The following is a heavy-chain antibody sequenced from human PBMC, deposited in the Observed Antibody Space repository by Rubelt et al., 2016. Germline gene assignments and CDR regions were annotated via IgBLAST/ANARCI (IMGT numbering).Heavy chain of an antibody. J-gene: IGHJ4*02. CDR2: INAGNGNK. CDR3: ATWESGSYGYLDLGY. CDR1: GYTFTSYA. V-gene: IGHV1-3*01. D-gene: IGHD1-26*01. Sequence: QVQLVQSGAEVKKPGASVKVSCKASGYTFTSYAMHWVRQAPGQRLEWMGWINAGNGNKKYATKFQGKVTITRDTSASTAYMELSSLRSEDTAVYYCATWESGSYGYLDLGYWGQGTLVTVSS.